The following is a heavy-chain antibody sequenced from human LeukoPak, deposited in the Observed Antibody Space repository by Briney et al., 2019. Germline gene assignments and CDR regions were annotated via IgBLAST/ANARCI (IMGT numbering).Heavy chain of an antibody. CDR2: ISSSSSTI. V-gene: IGHV3-48*04. CDR1: GFTFSSYS. CDR3: ARDLRAAQTYYYYGMDV. D-gene: IGHD6-25*01. Sequence: GGSLRLSCAASGFTFSSYSMNWVRQAPGKGLEWVPYISSSSSTIYYADSVKGRFTISRDNAKNSLYLQMNSLRAEDTAVYYCARDLRAAQTYYYYGMDVWGQGTTVTVSS. J-gene: IGHJ6*02.